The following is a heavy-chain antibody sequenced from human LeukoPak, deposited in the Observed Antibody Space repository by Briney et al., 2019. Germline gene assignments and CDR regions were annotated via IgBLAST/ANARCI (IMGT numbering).Heavy chain of an antibody. CDR3: ARPKPDDYGDSAFDY. J-gene: IGHJ4*02. CDR1: GYSISSGYY. D-gene: IGHD4-17*01. Sequence: SETLSLTCTVSGYSISSGYYWGWIRQPPGKGLEWIGSIYYSGSTYYNPSLKSRVTISVDTSKNQFSLKLSSVTAADTAVYYCARPKPDDYGDSAFDYWGQGTLVTVSS. CDR2: IYYSGST. V-gene: IGHV4-38-2*02.